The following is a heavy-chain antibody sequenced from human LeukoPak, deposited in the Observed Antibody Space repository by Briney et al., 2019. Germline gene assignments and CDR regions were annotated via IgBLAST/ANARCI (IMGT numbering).Heavy chain of an antibody. CDR1: GYSFTSCW. J-gene: IGHJ4*02. V-gene: IGHV5-51*01. Sequence: GESLKISCKGSGYSFTSCWIGWVRQMPGKGLEWMGIIYPGDSDARYSPSFQGQVTISVDKSTSTAFLQWSSPKASDAAMYFCARRAYSSSWSYFDYWGQGTLVTVSS. CDR3: ARRAYSSSWSYFDY. CDR2: IYPGDSDA. D-gene: IGHD6-13*01.